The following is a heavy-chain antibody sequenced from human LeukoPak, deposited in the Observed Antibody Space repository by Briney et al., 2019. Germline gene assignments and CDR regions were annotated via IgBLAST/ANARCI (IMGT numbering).Heavy chain of an antibody. CDR1: GGSISSGNW. CDR3: AKHLRRRFFSKTLGFDP. CDR2: IYHSGST. D-gene: IGHD3-3*01. J-gene: IGHJ5*02. V-gene: IGHV4-4*02. Sequence: SETLSLTCVVSGGSISSGNWWSWVRQPPGKGLEWIGEIYHSGSTNYNPSLKSRVTISVDTSKNQFSLKLSSVTAADTAVYYCAKHLRRRFFSKTLGFDPWGQGTLVTVSS.